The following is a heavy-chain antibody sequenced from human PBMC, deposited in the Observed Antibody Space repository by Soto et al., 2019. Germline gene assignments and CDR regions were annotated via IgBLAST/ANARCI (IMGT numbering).Heavy chain of an antibody. Sequence: GGSLRLSCAGSGFTFSSYSMNWVRQAPGKGLEWVSYISKTGSTIYYADSVRGRFSISRDNAKNSLYLQMNSLTDEDTAMYYCARGHSSGHLFDFWGQGSLVTVS. J-gene: IGHJ4*02. V-gene: IGHV3-48*02. CDR3: ARGHSSGHLFDF. CDR1: GFTFSSYS. D-gene: IGHD3-22*01. CDR2: ISKTGSTI.